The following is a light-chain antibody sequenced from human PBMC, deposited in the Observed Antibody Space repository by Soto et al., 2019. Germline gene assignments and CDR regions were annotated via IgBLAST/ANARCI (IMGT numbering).Light chain of an antibody. CDR3: QQYNNWPPRT. Sequence: IVMTQSPATRSLSPGERATLSCRASQSVSSNLAWYQQKPGQAPRLLISGASTRATGIPARFSGSGCGTEFTLTIRSLQSADFSVYYGQQYNNWPPRTFGQGTRLE. CDR2: GAS. CDR1: QSVSSN. J-gene: IGKJ5*01. V-gene: IGKV3-15*01.